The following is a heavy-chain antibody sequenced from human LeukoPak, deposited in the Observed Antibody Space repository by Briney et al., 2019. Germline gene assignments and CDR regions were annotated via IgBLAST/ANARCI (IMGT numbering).Heavy chain of an antibody. CDR1: GYTFNRYA. D-gene: IGHD2-8*01. Sequence: ASVKVSCKASGYTFNRYAITWVRQAPGQGLEWMGWISAYNLNTNYAQKFQDRLTMTVDTSTTTAYMDLTSLRFDDSAVYYCARVGNGASWPWEWFDPSGQGTPITVSS. J-gene: IGHJ5*02. CDR3: ARVGNGASWPWEWFDP. V-gene: IGHV1-18*01. CDR2: ISAYNLNT.